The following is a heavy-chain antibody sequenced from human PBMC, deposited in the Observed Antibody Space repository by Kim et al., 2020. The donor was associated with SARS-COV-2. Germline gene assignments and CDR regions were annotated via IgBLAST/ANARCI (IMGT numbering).Heavy chain of an antibody. CDR2: ISSSGSTI. D-gene: IGHD4-4*01. Sequence: GGSLRLSCAASGFTFSDYYMSWIRQAPGKGLEWVSYISSSGSTIYYADSVKGRFTISRDNAKNSLYLKMNSLSAEDTAVYYCARAGDYSNPPYYYYVMDVWGQGTTVTVSS. CDR3: ARAGDYSNPPYYYYVMDV. CDR1: GFTFSDYY. J-gene: IGHJ6*02. V-gene: IGHV3-11*01.